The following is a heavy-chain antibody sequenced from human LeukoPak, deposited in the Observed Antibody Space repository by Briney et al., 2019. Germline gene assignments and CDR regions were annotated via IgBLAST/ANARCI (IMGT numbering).Heavy chain of an antibody. CDR1: GFTFSSYS. CDR3: ASVLYCSGGSCYHDALDI. D-gene: IGHD2-15*01. CDR2: ISSSSSYI. Sequence: GGSLRLSCAASGFTFSSYSMNWVRQAPGKGLEWVSSISSSSSYIYYADSVKGRFTISRDNAKNSLYLQMNSLRAEDTAVYYCASVLYCSGGSCYHDALDIWGQGTMVTVSS. V-gene: IGHV3-21*01. J-gene: IGHJ3*02.